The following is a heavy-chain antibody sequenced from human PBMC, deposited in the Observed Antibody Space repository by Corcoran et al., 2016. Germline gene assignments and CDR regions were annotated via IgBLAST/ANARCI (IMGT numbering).Heavy chain of an antibody. Sequence: QVQLQESGPGLVKPSETLSLTCTVSGGSISSYYWTWIRQPPGKGLEWIGYIYYSGSTYYNPSLKSRVTISVDTSKNQFSLKLSSVTAADTAGYYCARDLGKGSWYFIGNYYFDYWGQGTLVTVSS. CDR2: IYYSGST. V-gene: IGHV4-59*12. D-gene: IGHD6-13*01. J-gene: IGHJ4*02. CDR1: GGSISSYY. CDR3: ARDLGKGSWYFIGNYYFDY.